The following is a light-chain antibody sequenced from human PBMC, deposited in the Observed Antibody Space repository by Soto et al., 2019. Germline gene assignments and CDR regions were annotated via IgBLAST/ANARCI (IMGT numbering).Light chain of an antibody. CDR3: QHCRTF. CDR2: GAS. V-gene: IGKV3-20*01. CDR1: QGVSSSY. Sequence: EIVLTQSPGTLSLSPGERATLSCRASQGVSSSYLAWYQQKPGQPPRLLIYGASSRATGIPDRFSGSGSGTDFTLTITRLEPEDFAVYYCQHCRTFFGGGTKVEIK. J-gene: IGKJ4*01.